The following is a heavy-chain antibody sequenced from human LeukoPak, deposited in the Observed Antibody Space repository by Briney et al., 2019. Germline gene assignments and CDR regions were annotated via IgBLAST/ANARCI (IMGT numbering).Heavy chain of an antibody. Sequence: SVKVSCKASGYTFTGYYMHWVRQAPGQGLEWMGGIIPIFGTANYAQKFQGRVTITTDESTSTAYMELSSLRSEDTAVYYCADYDFWSGYYLNWGQGTLVTVSS. V-gene: IGHV1-69*05. CDR3: ADYDFWSGYYLN. CDR1: GYTFTGYY. D-gene: IGHD3-3*01. J-gene: IGHJ4*02. CDR2: IIPIFGTA.